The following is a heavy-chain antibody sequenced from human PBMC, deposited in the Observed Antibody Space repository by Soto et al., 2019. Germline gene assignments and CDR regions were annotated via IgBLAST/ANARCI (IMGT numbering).Heavy chain of an antibody. CDR3: ARLSVDLNDYWSLDP. J-gene: IGHJ5*02. D-gene: IGHD1-1*01. V-gene: IGHV4-59*13. CDR1: GGSFSSYY. Sequence: SETLSLTCAVYGGSFSSYYWSWIRQPPGKGLEWIGYVSYTGSTYYNPSLQSRVTISLGTSMNRFSLKVASVTAADTAVYYCARLSVDLNDYWSLDPWGQGTLVTVSS. CDR2: VSYTGST.